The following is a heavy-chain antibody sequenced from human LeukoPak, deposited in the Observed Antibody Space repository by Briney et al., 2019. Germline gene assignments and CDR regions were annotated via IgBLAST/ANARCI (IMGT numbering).Heavy chain of an antibody. Sequence: GGSLRLSCAASGFTFSSYAMHWVRQAPGKGLEWVAVISYDGSNKYYADSVKGRFTISRDNSKNTLFVQMNSLRTEDTAVYYCARSGVQWQWLLTYDAFDIWGQGTMVTVSS. CDR3: ARSGVQWQWLLTYDAFDI. J-gene: IGHJ3*02. CDR1: GFTFSSYA. D-gene: IGHD6-19*01. V-gene: IGHV3-30*04. CDR2: ISYDGSNK.